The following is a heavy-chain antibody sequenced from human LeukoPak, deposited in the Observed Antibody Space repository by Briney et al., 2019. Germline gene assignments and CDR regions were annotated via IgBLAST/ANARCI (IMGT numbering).Heavy chain of an antibody. D-gene: IGHD1-1*01. J-gene: IGHJ6*03. CDR3: ARGVRSQLERRSSSELYYYYYMDV. V-gene: IGHV1-8*01. Sequence: ASVKVSCKASGYTFTSYDINWVRQATGQGLEWMGWMNPNSGNTGYAQKFQGRVTMTRNTSISTAYMELSSLRSEDTAVYYCARGVRSQLERRSSSELYYYYYMDVWGKGTTVTISS. CDR2: MNPNSGNT. CDR1: GYTFTSYD.